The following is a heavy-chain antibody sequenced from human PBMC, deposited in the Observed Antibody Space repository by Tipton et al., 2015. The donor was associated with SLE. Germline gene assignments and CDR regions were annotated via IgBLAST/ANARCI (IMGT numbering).Heavy chain of an antibody. J-gene: IGHJ5*02. CDR3: ASAQLGVWRLDS. CDR1: GGSMSSYC. V-gene: IGHV4-59*01. CDR2: IYDRGTT. Sequence: TLSLTCTVSGGSMSSYCWSWIRQSPRKGLEWIGYIYDRGTTNYNPSLMNRVTISLDTSESQFSLKLTSVTAADTAVYYRASAQLGVWRLDSWGQGTMVTVSS. D-gene: IGHD7-27*01.